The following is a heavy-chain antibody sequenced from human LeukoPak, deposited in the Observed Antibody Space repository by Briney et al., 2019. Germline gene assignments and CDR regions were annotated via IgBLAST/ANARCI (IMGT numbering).Heavy chain of an antibody. CDR2: IYHRGNT. CDR3: ARIRMITFGGVIVRTYYFDY. Sequence: SETLSLTCAVSNYSISSGYYWGWIRPPPGKGLEWIGSIYHRGNTYYNPSLKRRVTISVDTSKNQFSLKLSSVTAADTAVYYCARIRMITFGGVIVRTYYFDYWGQGTLVIVSS. D-gene: IGHD3-16*02. V-gene: IGHV4-38-2*01. CDR1: NYSISSGYY. J-gene: IGHJ4*02.